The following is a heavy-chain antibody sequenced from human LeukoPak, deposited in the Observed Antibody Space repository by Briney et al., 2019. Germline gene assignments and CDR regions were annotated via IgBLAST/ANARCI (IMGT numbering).Heavy chain of an antibody. J-gene: IGHJ3*02. CDR3: ARDQTYYDTSGFSLYAFDI. CDR1: GGSISSYY. Sequence: PSETLSLTCSVSGGSISSYYWSWIRQPAGKGLEWIGRIYTSGTTNYNPSLRSRVTMSVDTSKNQFSLKLNSVTAADTAVYYCARDQTYYDTSGFSLYAFDIWGQGTMVTVSS. D-gene: IGHD3-22*01. V-gene: IGHV4-4*07. CDR2: IYTSGTT.